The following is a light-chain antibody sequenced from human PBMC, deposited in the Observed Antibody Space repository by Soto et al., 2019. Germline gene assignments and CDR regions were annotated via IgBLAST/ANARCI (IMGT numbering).Light chain of an antibody. CDR1: NIGTKS. CDR3: RVGHSSAVV. CDR2: RDN. J-gene: IGLJ2*01. Sequence: SSELTQPLSVSVALGQTARITCGGNNIGTKSVHWYQQKPGQAPVLVIYRDNNRPPGIPERFSGSNSGNTATLTISRAQAGDEADYPGRVGHSSAVVFGGGTKLTVL. V-gene: IGLV3-9*01.